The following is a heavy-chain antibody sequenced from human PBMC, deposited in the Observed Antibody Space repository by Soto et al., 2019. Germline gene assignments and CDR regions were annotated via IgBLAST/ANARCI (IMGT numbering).Heavy chain of an antibody. CDR2: IVPIYRTA. J-gene: IGHJ4*02. CDR3: VRGSGAKLSSS. Sequence: SVEVSCKASGGTFSSYRINWVRQAPGQGLEWVGGIVPIYRTADYAQKFQGRVTITADESAHTSYMELRSLKSQDTAVYYCVRGSGAKLSSSWGQGTLVTVSS. V-gene: IGHV1-69*13. CDR1: GGTFSSYR. D-gene: IGHD6-13*01.